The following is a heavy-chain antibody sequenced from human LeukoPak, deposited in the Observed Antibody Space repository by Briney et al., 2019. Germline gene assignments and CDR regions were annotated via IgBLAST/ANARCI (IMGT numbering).Heavy chain of an antibody. CDR1: AVRFISDG. Sequence: SATSLRRSCTAAAVRFISDGLRWVRQTPGKGLEWGAGVAYDGSNKDYADSVKGRFTISRDNAKNSLYLQMNSLRAEDTAVYYCARVYYDSSGYGDAPWDYWGQGTLVTVSS. CDR3: ARVYYDSSGYGDAPWDY. D-gene: IGHD3-22*01. J-gene: IGHJ4*02. V-gene: IGHV3-33*01. CDR2: VAYDGSNK.